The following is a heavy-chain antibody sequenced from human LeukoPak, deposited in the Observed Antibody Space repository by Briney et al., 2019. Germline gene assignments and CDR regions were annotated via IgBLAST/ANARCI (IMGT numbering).Heavy chain of an antibody. V-gene: IGHV1-69*13. D-gene: IGHD6-13*01. CDR2: IIPIFGTA. CDR1: GGTFSSYA. Sequence: SVNVSCKASGGTFSSYAISWVRQAPGQGLEWMGGIIPIFGTANYAQKFQGRVTITADESTSTAYMELSSLRSEDTAVYYCARGRVAAAVPPGVRYYYYGMDVWGQGTTVTVS. CDR3: ARGRVAAAVPPGVRYYYYGMDV. J-gene: IGHJ6*02.